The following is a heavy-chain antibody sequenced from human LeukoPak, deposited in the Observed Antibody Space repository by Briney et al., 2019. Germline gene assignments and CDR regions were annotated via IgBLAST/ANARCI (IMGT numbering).Heavy chain of an antibody. CDR3: ARAGGTGPGNRHFQH. Sequence: ASVTVSCKASGYTFTSYDINWVRQATGQGLEWMGWMNPNSGNKGYSQKFQGRVTTTRSTSITTAYMELSSLRSEDTAVYYCARAGGTGPGNRHFQHWGQGTLVTVSS. V-gene: IGHV1-8*01. CDR1: GYTFTSYD. CDR2: MNPNSGNK. D-gene: IGHD2-8*02. J-gene: IGHJ1*01.